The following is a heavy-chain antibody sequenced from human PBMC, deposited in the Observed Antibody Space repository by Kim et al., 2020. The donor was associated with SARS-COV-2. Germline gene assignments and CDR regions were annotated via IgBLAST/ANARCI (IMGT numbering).Heavy chain of an antibody. Sequence: YCADSVNGRFASSRDNSKNTLYLQMNSLRAEDTAVYFCVKDPGGGSSPAWGQGTLVTVSS. J-gene: IGHJ5*02. CDR3: VKDPGGGSSPA. V-gene: IGHV3-23*01. D-gene: IGHD6-6*01.